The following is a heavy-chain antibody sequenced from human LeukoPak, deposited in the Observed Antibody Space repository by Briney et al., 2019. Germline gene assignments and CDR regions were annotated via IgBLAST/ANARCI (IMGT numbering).Heavy chain of an antibody. CDR2: IAYDGSNK. J-gene: IGHJ4*02. Sequence: GESLRLSCAASGFTFSSYGMHWVRHAPAKGLEQVAVIAYDGSNKYYADSVKGRFTISRDISKNTLYLRMNSLRAEDTAVYYCAKMGSSGFQPGDYWGQGTLVTVSS. V-gene: IGHV3-30*18. CDR3: AKMGSSGFQPGDY. D-gene: IGHD3-22*01. CDR1: GFTFSSYG.